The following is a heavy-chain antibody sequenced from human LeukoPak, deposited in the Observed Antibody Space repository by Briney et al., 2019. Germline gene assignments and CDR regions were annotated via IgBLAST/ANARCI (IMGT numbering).Heavy chain of an antibody. J-gene: IGHJ3*02. CDR3: ARDVNVGAFDI. V-gene: IGHV3-21*04. D-gene: IGHD2/OR15-2a*01. CDR1: GFTFSSYS. Sequence: GGSLRLSCAASGFTFSSYSMNWVRQAPGKGLEWVSSISSSSSYIYYADSVKGRFTISRDNAKNSLYLQMNSLRAEDTAVYYCARDVNVGAFDIWGQGTMVTVSS. CDR2: ISSSSSYI.